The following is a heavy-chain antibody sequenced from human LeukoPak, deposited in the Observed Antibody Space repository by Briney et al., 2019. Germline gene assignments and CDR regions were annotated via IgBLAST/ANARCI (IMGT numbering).Heavy chain of an antibody. Sequence: SETLSLTCTVSGGSISSYYWSWIRQPPGKGLEWIGYIYNSGSTNYNPSLKSRVTISVDTSKNQFSLKLTSVTAADTAVYYCARDSAHYDILTGYYQYYFNYWGQGTLVTVSS. CDR3: ARDSAHYDILTGYYQYYFNY. V-gene: IGHV4-59*01. J-gene: IGHJ4*02. D-gene: IGHD3-9*01. CDR1: GGSISSYY. CDR2: IYNSGST.